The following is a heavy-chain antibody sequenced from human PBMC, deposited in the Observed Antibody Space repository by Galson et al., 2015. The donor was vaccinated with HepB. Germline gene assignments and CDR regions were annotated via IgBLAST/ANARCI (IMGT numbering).Heavy chain of an antibody. J-gene: IGHJ4*02. CDR1: GGSIGTYY. V-gene: IGHV4-59*12. Sequence: SETLSLTCTVSGGSIGTYYWSWIRQPPGKGLDWIGNTYYSGSTNYNPSLKSRVTISVDTSKNQFSLKLISVTAADTAVYYCARGMGGGNFWKDSYYFDYWGQGTLVTVSS. CDR3: ARGMGGGNFWKDSYYFDY. CDR2: TYYSGST. D-gene: IGHD3-3*01.